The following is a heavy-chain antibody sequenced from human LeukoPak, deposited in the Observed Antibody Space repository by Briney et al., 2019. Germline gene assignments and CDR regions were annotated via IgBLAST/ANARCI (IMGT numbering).Heavy chain of an antibody. Sequence: SETLSLTCTVSGGSISSSSSYWGWIRQPPGKGLEWIGSIYYSGSTYYNPSLKSRVTISVDTSKNQFSLKLSSVTAADTAVYYCARQYDFWSGYPPVDYWGQGTLVTVSS. J-gene: IGHJ4*02. CDR1: GGSISSSSSY. D-gene: IGHD3-3*01. CDR3: ARQYDFWSGYPPVDY. V-gene: IGHV4-39*01. CDR2: IYYSGST.